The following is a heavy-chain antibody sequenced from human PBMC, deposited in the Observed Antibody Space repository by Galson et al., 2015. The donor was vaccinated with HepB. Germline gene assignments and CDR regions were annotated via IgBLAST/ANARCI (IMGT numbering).Heavy chain of an antibody. Sequence: SLRLSCAASGFTFSDFWMHWVRQAPGERPVWVARINPSGSAPGYADSVKGRFTLSRDHTRSTLYLQLDSLRGDDTAVYYCARDVIAVVPGAPPTLDHWGQGTLVTVSS. J-gene: IGHJ4*02. V-gene: IGHV3-74*01. CDR2: INPSGSAP. D-gene: IGHD2-21*01. CDR3: ARDVIAVVPGAPPTLDH. CDR1: GFTFSDFW.